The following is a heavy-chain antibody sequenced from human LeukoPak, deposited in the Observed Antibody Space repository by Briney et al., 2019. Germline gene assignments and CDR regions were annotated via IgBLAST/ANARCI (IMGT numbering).Heavy chain of an antibody. V-gene: IGHV4-61*05. Sequence: SETLSLTCTVSGGSISSSSYYWGWIRQPPGKGLEWIGYIYYSGSTNYNPSLKSRVTISVDTSKNQFSLKLSSVTAADTAVYYCARQQGKGIQNFDLWGRGTLVTVSS. J-gene: IGHJ2*01. CDR3: ARQQGKGIQNFDL. D-gene: IGHD6-13*01. CDR1: GGSISSSSYY. CDR2: IYYSGST.